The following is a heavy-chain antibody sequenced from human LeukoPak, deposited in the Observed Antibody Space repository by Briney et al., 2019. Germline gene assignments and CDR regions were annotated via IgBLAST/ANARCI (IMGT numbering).Heavy chain of an antibody. CDR3: ARGVSYYYDSSGYY. D-gene: IGHD3-22*01. Sequence: GASVKVSCKASGYTFTSYDIHWVRQATGQGLEWMGWMNPNSGNTGYAQKFQGRVTMTRNTSISTAYMELSSLRSEDTAVYYCARGVSYYYDSSGYYWGQGTLVTVSS. J-gene: IGHJ4*02. CDR1: GYTFTSYD. CDR2: MNPNSGNT. V-gene: IGHV1-8*01.